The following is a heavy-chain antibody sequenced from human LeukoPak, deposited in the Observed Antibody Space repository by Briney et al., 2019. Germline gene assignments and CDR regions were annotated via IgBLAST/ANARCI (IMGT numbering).Heavy chain of an antibody. V-gene: IGHV3-21*01. D-gene: IGHD4-17*01. CDR1: GFTFSSYS. J-gene: IGHJ3*02. CDR3: ARPHYGDFGDDAFDI. Sequence: PGGSLRLSCAASGFTFSSYSMNWVRQAPGKGLEWVSSISSRSSYIYYADSVKGRFTISRDNAKNSLYLQMNSLRAEDTAVYYCARPHYGDFGDDAFDIWGQGTMVTVSS. CDR2: ISSRSSYI.